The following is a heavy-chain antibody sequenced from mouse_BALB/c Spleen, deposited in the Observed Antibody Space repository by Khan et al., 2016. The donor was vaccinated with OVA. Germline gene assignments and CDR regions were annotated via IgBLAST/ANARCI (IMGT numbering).Heavy chain of an antibody. CDR2: IYPGSFNT. V-gene: IGHV1S56*01. J-gene: IGHJ4*01. CDR3: ARDEYCLGDSMDY. CDR1: GYTFTTYY. Sequence: QVQLKQSGPELVKPGASVRISCKASGYTFTTYYIHWVKQRPGQGLEWIGWIYPGSFNTNYSEKFRGKATLTADKSSSTAYLQLSSLTSEDSAVYFCARDEYCLGDSMDYWGQGTSVTVSS.